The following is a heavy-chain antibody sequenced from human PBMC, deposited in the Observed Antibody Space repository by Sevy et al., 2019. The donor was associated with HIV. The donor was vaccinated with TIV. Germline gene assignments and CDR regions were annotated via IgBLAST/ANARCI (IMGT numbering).Heavy chain of an antibody. CDR3: TFSSDYYKYGWDV. Sequence: GGSLRLSCAASGFTFSDAAMHWVRQASGKGLEWLGRMRSKANTFATAYAAPAKGMFTISRDDSKNTAYLHMSSLRTEDTAIYYCTFSSDYYKYGWDVWGKGNTVTVSS. CDR1: GFTFSDAA. J-gene: IGHJ6*04. D-gene: IGHD6-6*01. CDR2: MRSKANTFAT. V-gene: IGHV3-73*01.